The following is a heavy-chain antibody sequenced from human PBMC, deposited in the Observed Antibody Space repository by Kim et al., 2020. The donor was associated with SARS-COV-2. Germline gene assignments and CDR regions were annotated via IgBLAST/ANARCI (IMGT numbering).Heavy chain of an antibody. Sequence: SETVSLTCTVSGGSISSYYWSWIRQPPGKGLEWIGYIYYSGSTNYNPSLKSRVTISVDTSKNQFSLKLSSVTAADTAVYYCARSFGGGANYWYFDLWGRGTLVTVSS. D-gene: IGHD1-26*01. J-gene: IGHJ2*01. CDR3: ARSFGGGANYWYFDL. V-gene: IGHV4-59*01. CDR2: IYYSGST. CDR1: GGSISSYY.